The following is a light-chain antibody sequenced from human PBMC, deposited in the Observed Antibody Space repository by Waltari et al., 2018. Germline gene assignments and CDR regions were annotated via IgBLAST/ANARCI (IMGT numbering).Light chain of an antibody. CDR3: AAWDDSLNGWV. V-gene: IGLV1-44*01. J-gene: IGLJ3*02. Sequence: QSVLTQPPSASGTPGQRVTISCSGSTSNIGSNPVNWYQQLPRTAPKLLMYSLNQGPAGALDRFSGSKSGTSASLAISGLQAEDEADYYCAAWDDSLNGWVFGGGTKLTVL. CDR2: SLN. CDR1: TSNIGSNP.